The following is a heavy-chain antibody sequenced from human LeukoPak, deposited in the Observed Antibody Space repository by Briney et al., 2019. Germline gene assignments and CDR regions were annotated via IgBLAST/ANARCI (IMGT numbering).Heavy chain of an antibody. CDR1: GFTFSSNS. J-gene: IGHJ6*02. CDR3: AKDLNYFGSGTYGYSEVYYYYGMDV. CDR2: ITDNGATT. Sequence: PGGSLRLSCAASGFTFSSNSMNWVRQAPGRGLEWVSVITDNGATTYYADSVKGRFTISRDNSKNTLFLQMISLRAGDTAVYYCAKDLNYFGSGTYGYSEVYYYYGMDVWGPGTTVTVSS. D-gene: IGHD3-10*01. V-gene: IGHV3-23*01.